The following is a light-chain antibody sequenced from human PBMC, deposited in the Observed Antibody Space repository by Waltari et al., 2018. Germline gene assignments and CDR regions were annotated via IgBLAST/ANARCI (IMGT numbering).Light chain of an antibody. CDR3: CSYTGSSTSYG. CDR1: STDLASYNL. V-gene: IGLV2-23*01. CDR2: EAT. J-gene: IGLJ1*01. Sequence: QSSLSQPASVSGSPGQSLTITCTGASTDLASYNLLAWYQHHPNRAPKLIIYEATKRPSGISHRFSGAKSGATASLRISGLQADDEADYYCCSYTGSSTSYGCGGGTKVTVL.